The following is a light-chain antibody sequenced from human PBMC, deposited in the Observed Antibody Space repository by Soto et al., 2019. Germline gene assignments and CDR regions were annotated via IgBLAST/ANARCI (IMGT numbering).Light chain of an antibody. J-gene: IGLJ1*01. Sequence: QSALTQPASLSGSPGQSITISCTGTSSDIGAYDYVSWFQQHPGKAPKLMISEGSKRPSGVSNRFSGSRSGNTASLTISGLQAEDEADYYCCSFAGSGTQYVFGTGAKLTVL. V-gene: IGLV2-23*01. CDR3: CSFAGSGTQYV. CDR2: EGS. CDR1: SSDIGAYDY.